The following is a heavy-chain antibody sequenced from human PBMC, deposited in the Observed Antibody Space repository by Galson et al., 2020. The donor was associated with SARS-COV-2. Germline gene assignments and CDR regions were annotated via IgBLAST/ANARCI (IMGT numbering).Heavy chain of an antibody. CDR2: TSYDGSNK. J-gene: IGHJ4*02. D-gene: IGHD3-22*01. CDR1: GFTLGSFA. CDR3: ARATGYISRGYYLDS. V-gene: IGHV3-30-3*01. Sequence: GGSLRLSCVAAGFTLGSFAMHWVRQAPGKGLEWVAVTSYDGSNKYYADSVKGRFTISRDNSKNTLSLQLNSLRAEDTAVYFCARATGYISRGYYLDSWGQGTLVTVSS.